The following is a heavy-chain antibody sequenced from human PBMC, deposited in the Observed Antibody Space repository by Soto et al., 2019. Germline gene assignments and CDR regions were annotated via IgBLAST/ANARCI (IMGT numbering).Heavy chain of an antibody. V-gene: IGHV1-69*08. Sequence: QVQLVQSGAEVKKPGSSVRVSCKASGTIFSSYTISWVRQAPGQGLEWMGRIIPILGETNSEQKFQDRVTLTADKSTNTADMELNSLRLEDTAVYYCARGLGGRMDDWGQGTTVTVSS. CDR3: ARGLGGRMDD. CDR2: IIPILGET. CDR1: GTIFSSYT. J-gene: IGHJ6*02. D-gene: IGHD3-16*01.